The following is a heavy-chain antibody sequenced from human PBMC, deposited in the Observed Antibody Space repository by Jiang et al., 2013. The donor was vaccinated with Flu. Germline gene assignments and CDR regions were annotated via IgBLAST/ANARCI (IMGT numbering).Heavy chain of an antibody. Sequence: GSGLVKPSETLSLTCTVSGGSISSYYWSWIRQPPGKGLEWIGYIYYSGSTNYNPSLKSRVTISVDTSKNQFSLKLSSVTAADTAVYYCARELRGWSGTYYYYYGMDVWGQGTTVTVSS. D-gene: IGHD6-19*01. V-gene: IGHV4-59*01. CDR2: IYYSGST. CDR1: GGSISSYY. CDR3: ARELRGWSGTYYYYYGMDV. J-gene: IGHJ6*02.